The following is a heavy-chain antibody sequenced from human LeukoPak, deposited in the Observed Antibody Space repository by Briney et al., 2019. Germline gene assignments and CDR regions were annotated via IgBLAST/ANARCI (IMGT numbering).Heavy chain of an antibody. CDR3: AKYADDSSGYHRFYYFDY. CDR2: ILYDGTNK. CDR1: GFTFSSFG. D-gene: IGHD3-22*01. V-gene: IGHV3-30*02. Sequence: PGGSLRLSCAASGFTFSSFGMHWVRQAPGQGLEWVAFILYDGTNKYYADSVKGRFTISRDNSKNTLYLQMNSLRAEDTAVYYCAKYADDSSGYHRFYYFDYWGQGTLVTVSS. J-gene: IGHJ4*02.